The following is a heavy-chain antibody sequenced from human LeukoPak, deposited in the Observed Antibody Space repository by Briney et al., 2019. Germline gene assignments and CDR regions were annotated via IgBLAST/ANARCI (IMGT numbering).Heavy chain of an antibody. CDR1: GGSFSGYY. CDR2: INDSGST. CDR3: ATRYYDILTGRTYSDY. V-gene: IGHV4-34*01. D-gene: IGHD3-9*01. J-gene: IGHJ4*02. Sequence: SETLSLTCAVYGGSFSGYYWSWIRQPPGKGLEWIGEINDSGSTNYNPSLKSRVTISIDTSTTQFSLKLSSVTAADTAVYSCATRYYDILTGRTYSDYWGQGTLVTVSS.